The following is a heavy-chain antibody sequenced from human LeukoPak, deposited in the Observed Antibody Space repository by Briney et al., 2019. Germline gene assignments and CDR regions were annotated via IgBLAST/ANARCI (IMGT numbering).Heavy chain of an antibody. CDR2: INHNGNVN. CDR1: GFTFSSYA. V-gene: IGHV3-7*03. J-gene: IGHJ6*02. CDR3: ARRMDV. Sequence: GGSLRLSCAASGFTFSSYAMHWARQAPGKGLEWVASINHNGNVNYYVDSVKGRSTISRDNAKNSVYLQMNSLRADDTAVYYCARRMDVRGQGTTVTVSS.